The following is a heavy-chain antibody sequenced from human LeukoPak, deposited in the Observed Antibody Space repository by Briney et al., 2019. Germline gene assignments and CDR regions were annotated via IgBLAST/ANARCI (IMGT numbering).Heavy chain of an antibody. CDR3: ARDLEQLVPQESSAFDY. V-gene: IGHV3-53*01. CDR2: IYSGGST. J-gene: IGHJ4*02. Sequence: GGSLRLSCAASGFTVSSNYMSWVRQAPGKGLEWVSVIYSGGSTYYADSVKGRFTISRDNSKNTLYLQMNSLRAEDTAVYYCARDLEQLVPQESSAFDYWGQGTLVTVSS. D-gene: IGHD6-6*01. CDR1: GFTVSSNY.